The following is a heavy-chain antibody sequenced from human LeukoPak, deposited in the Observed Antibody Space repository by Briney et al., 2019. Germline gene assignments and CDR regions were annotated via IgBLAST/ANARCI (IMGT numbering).Heavy chain of an antibody. CDR2: TFYRSKWRI. CDR3: ARERIRDSSGNYPSDFDY. CDR1: GDSVSSNSAA. Sequence: SQTLSLTCAISGDSVSSNSAAWNWIRQSPSRGLEWLGRTFYRSKWRIEYALSVKSRITINPDTSKNHFSLKLSSVTAVDTAVYYCARERIRDSSGNYPSDFDYWGQGTLATVSS. J-gene: IGHJ4*02. D-gene: IGHD3-22*01. V-gene: IGHV6-1*01.